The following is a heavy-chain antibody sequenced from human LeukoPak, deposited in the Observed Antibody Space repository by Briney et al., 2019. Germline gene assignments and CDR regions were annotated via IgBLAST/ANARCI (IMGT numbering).Heavy chain of an antibody. J-gene: IGHJ5*02. D-gene: IGHD4-17*01. Sequence: GGSLRLSCAASGFTFSSYAMSWVRQAPGEGLEWVSAISGSGGSTYYADSVKGRFTISRDNSKNTLYLQMNSLRAEDTAVYYCTTSKNHDYGDYSDWFDPWGQGSLVTVSS. CDR1: GFTFSSYA. CDR3: TTSKNHDYGDYSDWFDP. V-gene: IGHV3-23*01. CDR2: ISGSGGST.